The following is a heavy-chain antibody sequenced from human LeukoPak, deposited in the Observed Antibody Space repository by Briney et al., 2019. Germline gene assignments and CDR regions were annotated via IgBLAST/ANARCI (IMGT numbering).Heavy chain of an antibody. V-gene: IGHV4-59*01. CDR3: ARAVGGDGSGSL. J-gene: IGHJ4*02. CDR2: IYYRVTS. D-gene: IGHD3-10*01. Sequence: SETLSLTCTVSGDSISTYYWSWIRQPPWKELDWIGYIYYRVTSDYNPSLKSRVTMSVDMSTRQISLKLSSVTAADTAVYYCARAVGGDGSGSLWGPGTLVTVSS. CDR1: GDSISTYY.